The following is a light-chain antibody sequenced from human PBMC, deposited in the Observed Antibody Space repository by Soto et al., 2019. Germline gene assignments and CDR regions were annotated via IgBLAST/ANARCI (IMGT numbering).Light chain of an antibody. V-gene: IGKV1-5*03. J-gene: IGKJ4*01. Sequence: DIQMTQSPSTLSASLGDRVTITCRASRSISSWLAWYQQKPGKAPKLLIYKASTLNTGVPPRFSGSGSGTDFTLTSSSLQPDDFATYYCQQYNSNPLTFGGGTKVEIK. CDR3: QQYNSNPLT. CDR2: KAS. CDR1: RSISSW.